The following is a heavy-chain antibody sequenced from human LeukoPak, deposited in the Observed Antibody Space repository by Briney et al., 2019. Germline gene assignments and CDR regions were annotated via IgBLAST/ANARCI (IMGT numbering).Heavy chain of an antibody. CDR1: GFTFTSYD. CDR3: ARGRCVGSTNCYYFDS. D-gene: IGHD2-2*01. V-gene: IGHV1-8*01. Sequence: GASVKVSCKASGFTFTSYDINWVRQAPGQGLEWMGWMNPNSGNTGYAQKFQGRVTITRDTSASTAYMELSSLRSEDTAVYYCARGRCVGSTNCYYFDSWGQGTLVTVSS. CDR2: MNPNSGNT. J-gene: IGHJ4*02.